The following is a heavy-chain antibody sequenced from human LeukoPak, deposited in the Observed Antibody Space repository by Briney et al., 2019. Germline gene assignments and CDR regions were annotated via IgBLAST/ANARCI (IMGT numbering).Heavy chain of an antibody. CDR2: IRPDGDRT. J-gene: IGHJ1*01. Sequence: GWSLLLSCAASGFTFSTYAITWVRQGPGKGLEWVSAIRPDGDRTYYANSVRGRFTISRDNSKDTVYLQINGLRVEDTAVYYCAREQSGTRGWYTVDHWGQGTGHPVSS. V-gene: IGHV3-23*01. D-gene: IGHD6-19*01. CDR3: AREQSGTRGWYTVDH. CDR1: GFTFSTYA.